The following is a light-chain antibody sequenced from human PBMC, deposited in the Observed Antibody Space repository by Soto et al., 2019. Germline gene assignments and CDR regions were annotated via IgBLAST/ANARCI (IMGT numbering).Light chain of an antibody. Sequence: EIVMTQSPATLSVSPGERATLSCRASQSVSSNLAWYQQKPGQAPRLLIYGASTRATGIPARFSGSGSGTEFTLTFSSLQSEDFAVYYCQQYNNRPLTFGGGTKVEIK. J-gene: IGKJ4*01. CDR2: GAS. CDR1: QSVSSN. V-gene: IGKV3-15*01. CDR3: QQYNNRPLT.